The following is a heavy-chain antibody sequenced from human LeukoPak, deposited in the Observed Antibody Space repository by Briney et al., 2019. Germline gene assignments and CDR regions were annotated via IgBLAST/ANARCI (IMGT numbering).Heavy chain of an antibody. D-gene: IGHD2-21*02. Sequence: GGSLRLSWAASGFTFSNYFMHWVRQAPGKGLEWVADIASDGSHTFYVESVKGRFTISRDNSKNTLYLQMNSLGPEDTAVYFCARERQDTVIHSGAFDIWGQGTMVTVSS. CDR1: GFTFSNYF. J-gene: IGHJ3*02. CDR3: ARERQDTVIHSGAFDI. V-gene: IGHV3-30-3*01. CDR2: IASDGSHT.